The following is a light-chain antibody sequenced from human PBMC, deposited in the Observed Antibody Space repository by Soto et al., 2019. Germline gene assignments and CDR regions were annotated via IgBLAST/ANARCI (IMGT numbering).Light chain of an antibody. V-gene: IGKV3-15*01. CDR1: QSASRN. CDR2: GVS. Sequence: EIVMTQSPATLSLSPGQRATLSCRASQSASRNLAWYQQKPGQAPRLLIYGVSTRATGIAARFSGSGSGTEFTLTISSLQSEDFAVYYCQQYNTWPLTFGGGTKVEIK. CDR3: QQYNTWPLT. J-gene: IGKJ4*01.